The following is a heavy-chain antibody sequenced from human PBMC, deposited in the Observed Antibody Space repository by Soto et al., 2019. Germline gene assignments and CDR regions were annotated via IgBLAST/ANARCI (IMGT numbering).Heavy chain of an antibody. J-gene: IGHJ6*02. CDR1: GGSISIDSYY. Sequence: PSETLSLTCTLSGGSISIDSYYWGWIRQPPGKGPEWIGSAHHSGGTYYSSSFQSRVTISLDTSKNQFSLNVMSVTAGDTAVYYCVRHFSSGWVYHYGLDVWGQGATVTVS. CDR2: AHHSGGT. V-gene: IGHV4-39*01. D-gene: IGHD6-19*01. CDR3: VRHFSSGWVYHYGLDV.